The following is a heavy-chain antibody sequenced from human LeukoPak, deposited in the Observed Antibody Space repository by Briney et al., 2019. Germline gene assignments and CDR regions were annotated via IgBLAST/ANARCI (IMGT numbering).Heavy chain of an antibody. CDR3: VRAVVPAAVPYF. V-gene: IGHV3-74*03. CDR1: GFTFDDYA. J-gene: IGHJ4*02. D-gene: IGHD2-15*01. CDR2: INPDGSST. Sequence: GGSLRLSCAASGFTFDDYAMHWVRQAPGKGLVWVARINPDGSSTAYADSVKGRFTLSRDNARKTLFLQMNSLRVDDTAVYYCVRAVVPAAVPYFWGQGTLVTVSP.